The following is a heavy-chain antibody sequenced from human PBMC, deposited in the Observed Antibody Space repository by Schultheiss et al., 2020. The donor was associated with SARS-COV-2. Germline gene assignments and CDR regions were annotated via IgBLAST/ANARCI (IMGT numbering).Heavy chain of an antibody. J-gene: IGHJ1*01. CDR3: ASTSDIVVAVATA. V-gene: IGHV4-31*03. D-gene: IGHD2-15*01. Sequence: SETLSLTCTVSGGSISRSGYYWGWIRQSPGKGLEWIGYIYYSGSTYYNPSLKSRVTISVDTSKNQFSLKLSSVTAADTAVYYCASTSDIVVAVATAWGQGTLVTVSS. CDR2: IYYSGST. CDR1: GGSISRSGYY.